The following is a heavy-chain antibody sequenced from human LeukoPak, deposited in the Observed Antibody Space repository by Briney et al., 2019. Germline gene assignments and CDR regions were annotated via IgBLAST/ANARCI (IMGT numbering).Heavy chain of an antibody. CDR3: ASLRGSGSPWFDY. J-gene: IGHJ4*02. CDR1: GFTFSSYA. CDR2: IYSGGST. Sequence: GGSLRLSCAASGFTFSSYAMSWVRQAPGKGLEWVSVIYSGGSTYYADSVKGRFTISRDNSKNTLYLQMNSLRAEDTAVYYCASLRGSGSPWFDYWGQGTLVTVSS. D-gene: IGHD3-10*01. V-gene: IGHV3-53*01.